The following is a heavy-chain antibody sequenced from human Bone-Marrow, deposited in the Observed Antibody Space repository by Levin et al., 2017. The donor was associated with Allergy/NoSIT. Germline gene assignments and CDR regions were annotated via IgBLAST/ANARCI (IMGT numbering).Heavy chain of an antibody. Sequence: KHGESLKISCKGSGFSFTSYWIAWVRQMPGKGLEWIGIIFPADSDTRYSPSFQGQVRMSADKSINTAYLQWSSLKVSDTAIYYCARYGSGDYYWGQGTLVTVSS. V-gene: IGHV5-51*01. J-gene: IGHJ4*02. D-gene: IGHD3-10*01. CDR1: GFSFTSYW. CDR2: IFPADSDT. CDR3: ARYGSGDYY.